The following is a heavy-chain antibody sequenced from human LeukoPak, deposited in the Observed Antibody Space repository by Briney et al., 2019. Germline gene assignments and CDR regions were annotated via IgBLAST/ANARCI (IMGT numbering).Heavy chain of an antibody. D-gene: IGHD3-10*01. V-gene: IGHV3-11*04. CDR1: GFAFRSYA. CDR2: ISSSGSTI. CDR3: ARGDRYYGSGSYFG. J-gene: IGHJ4*02. Sequence: GGSLRLSCSASGFAFRSYAMSWIRQAPGKGLEWVSYISSSGSTIYYADSVKGRFTISRDNAKNSLYLQMNSLRAEDTAVYYCARGDRYYGSGSYFGWGQGTLVTVSS.